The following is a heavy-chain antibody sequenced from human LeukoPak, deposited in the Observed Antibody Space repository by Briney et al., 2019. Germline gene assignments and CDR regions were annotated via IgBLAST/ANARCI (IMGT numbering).Heavy chain of an antibody. CDR2: IWYDRSNK. J-gene: IGHJ4*02. CDR1: GFTFSSYG. D-gene: IGHD2/OR15-2a*01. V-gene: IGHV3-33*01. CDR3: ARDPFGHGYFDY. Sequence: GGSLRLSCAASGFTFSSYGMHWVRQAPGKGLEWVAVIWYDRSNKYYADSVKGRFTISRDNSKNTLYLQMNSLRAEDTAVYYCARDPFGHGYFDYWGQGTLVTVSS.